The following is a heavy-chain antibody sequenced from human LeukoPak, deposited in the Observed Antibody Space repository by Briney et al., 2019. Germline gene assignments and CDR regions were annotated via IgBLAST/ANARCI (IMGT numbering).Heavy chain of an antibody. V-gene: IGHV3-53*01. Sequence: PGGSLRLSCAASGFTASSNYMSWVRQAPGKGLEWVSVIYSGGSTYYADSVKGRFTISRDNSKNTLYLQMNSLRAEDTAVYYCARGRFGSYSFDYWGQGTLVTVSS. CDR3: ARGRFGSYSFDY. J-gene: IGHJ4*02. CDR2: IYSGGST. CDR1: GFTASSNY. D-gene: IGHD1-26*01.